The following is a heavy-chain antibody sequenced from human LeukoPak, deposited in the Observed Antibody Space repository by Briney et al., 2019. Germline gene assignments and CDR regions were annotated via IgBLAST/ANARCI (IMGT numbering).Heavy chain of an antibody. J-gene: IGHJ3*02. Sequence: PGGFLRLSCAASGFTFSSYSMNWVRQAPGKGLEWVSSISSSSSYIYYADSVKGRFTISRDNAKNSLYLQMNSLRAEDTAVYYCAKEVVGYYDFWSGLQDAPRGHAFDIWGQGTMVTVSS. CDR1: GFTFSSYS. CDR3: AKEVVGYYDFWSGLQDAPRGHAFDI. CDR2: ISSSSSYI. V-gene: IGHV3-21*01. D-gene: IGHD3-3*01.